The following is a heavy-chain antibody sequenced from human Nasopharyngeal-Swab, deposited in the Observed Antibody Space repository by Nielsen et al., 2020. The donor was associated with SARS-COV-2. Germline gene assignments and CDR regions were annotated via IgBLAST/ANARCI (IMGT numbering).Heavy chain of an antibody. CDR1: GSTFSNYW. Sequence: GESLKISCVGSGSTFSNYWMHWVRQVPGKGLVWVSRIDTDGSTTNYADSVKGRFRISRDNAKNTLYLQMDSLRGEDTAIYYCTRDIGGGYGYWGQGILVTVSS. CDR2: IDTDGSTT. CDR3: TRDIGGGYGY. D-gene: IGHD2-15*01. J-gene: IGHJ4*02. V-gene: IGHV3-74*01.